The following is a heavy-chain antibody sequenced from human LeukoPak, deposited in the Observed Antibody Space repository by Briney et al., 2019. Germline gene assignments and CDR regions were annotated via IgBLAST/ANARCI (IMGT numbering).Heavy chain of an antibody. J-gene: IGHJ4*02. D-gene: IGHD6-13*01. V-gene: IGHV4-30-2*01. CDR3: ARAESSSRYSY. CDR2: IYHSGST. CDR1: GGSISSGGYF. Sequence: SQTLSLTCAVSGGSISSGGYFWNWIRQPPGKGLEWIGYIYHSGSTSYNPSLKSRVTISVDRSKTQFSLRLSSVTAADTAAYYCARAESSSRYSYWGQGILVTVSS.